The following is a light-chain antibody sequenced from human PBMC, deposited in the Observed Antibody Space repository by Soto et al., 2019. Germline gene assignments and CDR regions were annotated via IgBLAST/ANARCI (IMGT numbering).Light chain of an antibody. V-gene: IGLV2-14*01. J-gene: IGLJ2*01. CDR1: SSDVGGYNY. CDR3: SSYTASSTLWVV. CDR2: EVT. Sequence: QSVLTQPASVSGSPGQSITISCTGTSSDVGGYNYVSWYQQHPGKAPKLIIYEVTNRPSGVSNRFSGFKSGNTASLTISGLQAEDDADYYCSSYTASSTLWVVFGGGTKLTVL.